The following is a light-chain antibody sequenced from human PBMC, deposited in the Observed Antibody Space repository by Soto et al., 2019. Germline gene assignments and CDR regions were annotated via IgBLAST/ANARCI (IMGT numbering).Light chain of an antibody. J-gene: IGLJ1*01. V-gene: IGLV2-14*03. CDR2: DVS. CDR1: SSDVGGYNY. Sequence: QSVLTQPASLSGSPGQSITISCTGTSSDVGGYNYVSWYQQHPGKAPKLMIYDVSNRPSGVSNRFSGSKSGNTASLTISGLQDEDEADYYCSSYRASSTTHYVFGTGTKVTVL. CDR3: SSYRASSTTHYV.